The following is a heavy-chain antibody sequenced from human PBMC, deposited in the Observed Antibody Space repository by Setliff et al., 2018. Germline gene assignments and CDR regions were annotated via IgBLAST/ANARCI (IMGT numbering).Heavy chain of an antibody. CDR3: ARDSALHSYHYDSSGYLDY. Sequence: SETLSLTCTVSGGSISTYYRSWIRQTPVKGLEWIGYVYYSGTTNYNPLFKSRVTISVDRPKNQFSLKLSSVTAADTGVYYCARDSALHSYHYDSSGYLDYWGQGALVTVPQ. CDR2: VYYSGTT. V-gene: IGHV4-59*01. D-gene: IGHD3-22*01. CDR1: GGSISTYY. J-gene: IGHJ4*02.